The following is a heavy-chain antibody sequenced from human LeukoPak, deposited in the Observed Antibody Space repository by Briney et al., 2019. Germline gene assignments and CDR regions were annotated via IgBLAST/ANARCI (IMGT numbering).Heavy chain of an antibody. CDR2: IYYSGST. V-gene: IGHV4-59*01. Sequence: SETLSLTCTVSGGSISGYYWSWIRQPPGKGLEWIGYIYYSGSTIYNPSLKSRVTISVDTSKNQFSLTLSSVTAADTAVYYCARAGDTHYYYYMDVWGKGTTVTISS. CDR1: GGSISGYY. D-gene: IGHD2-21*01. J-gene: IGHJ6*03. CDR3: ARAGDTHYYYYMDV.